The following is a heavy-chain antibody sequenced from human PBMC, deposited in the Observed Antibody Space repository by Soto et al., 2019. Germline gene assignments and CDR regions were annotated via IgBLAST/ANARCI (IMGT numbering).Heavy chain of an antibody. V-gene: IGHV1-69*02. D-gene: IGHD2-2*01. CDR3: ARAADGPADY. J-gene: IGHJ4*02. CDR1: GGTFSSYT. CDR2: IIPILGIA. Sequence: QVQLVQSGAEVKKPGSSVKVSCKASGGTFSSYTISWVRQAPGQGLEWMGRIIPILGIANYAQKFQGRVTITADKSTSTAYMELSSLRYEYTAPFYCARAADGPADYWGQGTLVTVSP.